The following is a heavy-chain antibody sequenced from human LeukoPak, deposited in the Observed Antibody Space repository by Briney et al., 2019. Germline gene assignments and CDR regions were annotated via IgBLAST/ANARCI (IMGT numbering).Heavy chain of an antibody. V-gene: IGHV3-23*01. Sequence: GGSLRLSCAASGFTFSSYDMSWVRQAPGKGLEWVSSMSGSGGSTFYADSVKGRFTISRDNAKITLFLQMKSLRADDTAVYYCAKGIAVAGRGFDNWGQGTLVTVTS. CDR3: AKGIAVAGRGFDN. CDR2: MSGSGGST. CDR1: GFTFSSYD. J-gene: IGHJ4*02. D-gene: IGHD6-13*01.